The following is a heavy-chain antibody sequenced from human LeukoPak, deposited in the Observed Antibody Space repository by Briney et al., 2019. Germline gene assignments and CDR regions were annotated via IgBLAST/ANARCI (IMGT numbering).Heavy chain of an antibody. CDR1: GGSISSYY. Sequence: SETLSLTCTVSGGSISSYYWSWIRQPPGKGLEWIGYIYYSGSTNYNPSLKSRVTISVDTSKNQFSLKLSSVTAADTAVYYCARAGRTIAAAGFGWFDPWGQGTLVTVSS. CDR2: IYYSGST. J-gene: IGHJ5*02. V-gene: IGHV4-59*01. CDR3: ARAGRTIAAAGFGWFDP. D-gene: IGHD6-13*01.